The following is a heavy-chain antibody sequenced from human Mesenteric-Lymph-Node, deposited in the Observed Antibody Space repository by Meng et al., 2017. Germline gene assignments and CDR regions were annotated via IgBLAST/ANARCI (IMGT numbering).Heavy chain of an antibody. CDR1: GFTFSCCS. D-gene: IGHD6-19*01. CDR2: VGIDGVTT. J-gene: IGHJ4*02. V-gene: IGHV3-23*01. Sequence: GESLKISCEASGFTFSCCSISWVRQAPGKGLEWVSVVGIDGVTTYYADSVKGRFTISRDNSKNTLYLQMNSLRAEDTAVYYCARVRAVAGAYYFDYWGQGTLVTVSS. CDR3: ARVRAVAGAYYFDY.